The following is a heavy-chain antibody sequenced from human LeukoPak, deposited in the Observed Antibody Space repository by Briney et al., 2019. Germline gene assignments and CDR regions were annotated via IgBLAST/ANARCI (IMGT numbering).Heavy chain of an antibody. CDR2: IYPGDSDT. Sequence: GESLKISCKGSGYSFNGYWIGWVRQMPGKGLEWMGIIYPGDSDTRYSPSFQGQVSISADKSISTAYLQWSSLKASDTAMYYCARIDRYSGYDYDYWGQGTLVTVSS. CDR3: ARIDRYSGYDYDY. D-gene: IGHD5-12*01. CDR1: GYSFNGYW. V-gene: IGHV5-51*01. J-gene: IGHJ4*02.